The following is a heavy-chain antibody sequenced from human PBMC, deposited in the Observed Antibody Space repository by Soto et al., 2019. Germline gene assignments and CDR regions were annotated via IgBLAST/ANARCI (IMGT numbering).Heavy chain of an antibody. Sequence: SETLSLTCAVYGGSFNGYYWSWIRQPPGKGLEWIGEINHSGSTNYNPSLKSRVTISVDTSKNQFSLKLSSVTAADTAVYYCARVRGYYGSGSYLDYWGQGTLVTVSS. D-gene: IGHD3-10*01. CDR1: GGSFNGYY. CDR3: ARVRGYYGSGSYLDY. J-gene: IGHJ4*02. CDR2: INHSGST. V-gene: IGHV4-34*01.